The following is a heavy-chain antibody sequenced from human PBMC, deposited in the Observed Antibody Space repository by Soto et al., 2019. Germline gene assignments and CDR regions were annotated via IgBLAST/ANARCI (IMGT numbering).Heavy chain of an antibody. V-gene: IGHV4-59*11. CDR1: GGSISSHY. CDR3: ARDGREASGMDV. CDR2: IYYRGST. J-gene: IGHJ6*02. Sequence: SETLSLTCTVSGGSISSHYWSWVRQAPGKGLEWIGHIYYRGSTTYNPSLRSRSTISVDTSNNQFSPKLNSVTTADTAVYCCARDGREASGMDVWGQGTKVTVSS. D-gene: IGHD1-26*01.